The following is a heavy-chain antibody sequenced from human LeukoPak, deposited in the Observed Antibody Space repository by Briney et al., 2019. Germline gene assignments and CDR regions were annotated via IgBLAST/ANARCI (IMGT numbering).Heavy chain of an antibody. CDR3: ARGGSMIIA. Sequence: SETLSLTCTVSGGSISSNYWSWIRQPPGKGMEWIGYIYYSGSTSYNPSLKSRVTISVDTSKNQFSLKLSSVTAADTAVYYCARGGSMIIAWGQGTLVTVSS. V-gene: IGHV4-59*01. CDR1: GGSISSNY. D-gene: IGHD3-22*01. CDR2: IYYSGST. J-gene: IGHJ5*02.